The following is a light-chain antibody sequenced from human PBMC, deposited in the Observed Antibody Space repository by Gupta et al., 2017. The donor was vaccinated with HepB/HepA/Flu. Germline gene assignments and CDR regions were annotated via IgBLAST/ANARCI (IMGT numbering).Light chain of an antibody. V-gene: IGKV3-15*01. Sequence: ELVMTQSPATLSVSPGERATLSCRASQSVSSNLDWFQQKPGQAPRLLIYGASTRATGIPARFSGSGSGTEFTLKISRVKSEDVAVYYCKQYMQAPLTFGQGTKVEIK. CDR1: QSVSSN. CDR3: KQYMQAPLT. CDR2: GAS. J-gene: IGKJ1*01.